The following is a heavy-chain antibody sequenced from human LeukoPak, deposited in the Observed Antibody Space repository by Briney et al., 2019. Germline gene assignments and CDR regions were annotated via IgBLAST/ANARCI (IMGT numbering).Heavy chain of an antibody. CDR2: ISWDGGST. D-gene: IGHD6-13*01. CDR1: GFTFDDYA. CDR3: AKDGSEGSSWSHIDY. J-gene: IGHJ4*02. V-gene: IGHV3-43D*03. Sequence: GGSLRLSCAASGFTFDDYAMHWVRQAPGKGLEWVSLISWDGGSTYYADSVKGRFTISRDNSKNSLYLQMNSLRAEDTALYYCAKDGSEGSSWSHIDYWGQGTLVTVSS.